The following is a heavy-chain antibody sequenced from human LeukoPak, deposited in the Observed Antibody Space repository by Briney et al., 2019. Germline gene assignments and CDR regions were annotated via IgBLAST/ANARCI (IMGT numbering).Heavy chain of an antibody. J-gene: IGHJ4*02. CDR3: ARAYNWNGRFDY. CDR2: MNPNSGNT. Sequence: ASVKVSCKASGYTFTSYDINWVRQATGQGLEWMGWMNPNSGNTGYAQKFQGRVTVTRDTSPTAVYMELSSLRSEDTAVYYCARAYNWNGRFDYWGQGTLVTVSS. D-gene: IGHD1-20*01. CDR1: GYTFTSYD. V-gene: IGHV1-8*01.